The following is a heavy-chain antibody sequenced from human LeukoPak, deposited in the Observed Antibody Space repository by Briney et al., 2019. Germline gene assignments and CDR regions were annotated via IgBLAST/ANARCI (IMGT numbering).Heavy chain of an antibody. J-gene: IGHJ6*03. CDR2: INPNSGGT. V-gene: IGHV1-2*02. D-gene: IGHD4-17*01. CDR1: GYTFTGYY. CDR3: ARVGDCGDSYYYYYYMDV. Sequence: ASVKVSCKASGYTFTGYYMHWVRQAPGQGLEWMGWINPNSGGTNYAQKFQGRVTMTRDTSISTAYMELSRLRSDDTAVYYCARVGDCGDSYYYYYYMDVWGKGTTVTVSS.